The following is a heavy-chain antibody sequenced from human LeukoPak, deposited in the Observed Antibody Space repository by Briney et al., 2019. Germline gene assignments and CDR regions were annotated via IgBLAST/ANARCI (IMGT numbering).Heavy chain of an antibody. J-gene: IGHJ5*02. Sequence: SETLSLTCTVSGGSISSYYWSWIRQPPGKGLEWIGYIYTSGSTNYNPSLKSRVTISVDTSKNQFSLKLSSVTAADTAAYYCARLHSVYDFWSGYSAFGVSNWFDPWGQGTLVTVSS. CDR1: GGSISSYY. D-gene: IGHD3-3*01. V-gene: IGHV4-4*09. CDR2: IYTSGST. CDR3: ARLHSVYDFWSGYSAFGVSNWFDP.